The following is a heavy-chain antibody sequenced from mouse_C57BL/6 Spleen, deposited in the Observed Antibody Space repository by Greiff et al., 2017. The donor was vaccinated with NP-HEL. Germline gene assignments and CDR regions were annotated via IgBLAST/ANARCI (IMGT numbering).Heavy chain of an antibody. CDR1: GFTFSSYA. CDR3: ARDGY. V-gene: IGHV5-4*01. J-gene: IGHJ4*01. Sequence: EVKLQQSGGGLVKPGGSLKLSCAASGFTFSSYAMSWVRQTPEKRLEWVATISDGGSYTYYPDNVKGRFTISRDNAKNNLYLQMSHLKSEDTAMYYCARDGYWGQGTSVTVSS. CDR2: ISDGGSYT.